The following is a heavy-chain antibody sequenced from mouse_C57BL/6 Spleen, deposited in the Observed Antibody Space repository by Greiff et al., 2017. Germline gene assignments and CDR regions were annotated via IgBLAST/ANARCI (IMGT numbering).Heavy chain of an antibody. Sequence: QVQLQQPGAELVRPGSSVKLSCKASGYTFTSYCMHWVKQRPIQGLEWIGNIDPSDSETHYNPKFKDKATLTVDKSTSTAYMQLSSLTSEASAGYYSARDGGSPWCFEGWGTGTTVTVSS. J-gene: IGHJ1*03. D-gene: IGHD1-1*02. CDR1: GYTFTSYC. V-gene: IGHV1-52*01. CDR2: IDPSDSET. CDR3: ARDGGSPWCFEG.